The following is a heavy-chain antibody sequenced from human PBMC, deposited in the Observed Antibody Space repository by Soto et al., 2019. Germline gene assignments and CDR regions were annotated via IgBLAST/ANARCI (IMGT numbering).Heavy chain of an antibody. CDR3: AKDRATVPWGSYRFDY. Sequence: GSLRLSCAASGXTFSNYAMSWVRQAPEKGLEWVSFIRGSDGTTYYAESVKCRFSISRDNSKNRLYLQVDSLRSYETAVYYFAKDRATVPWGSYRFDYWGQGTLGTVS. D-gene: IGHD3-16*02. J-gene: IGHJ4*02. V-gene: IGHV3-23*01. CDR2: IRGSDGTT. CDR1: GXTFSNYA.